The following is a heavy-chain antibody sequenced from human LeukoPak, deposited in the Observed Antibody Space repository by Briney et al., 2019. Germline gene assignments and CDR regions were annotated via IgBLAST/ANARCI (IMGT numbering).Heavy chain of an antibody. D-gene: IGHD3-10*01. Sequence: GESLKISCKGSGYSFTDYWIGWVRQMPGEGLQWMGIIYPDDSDIRYSPSFQGQVTISADKSIITAYLQWSSLKASDTAMYYCARHGRGSRSPNAFDIWGQGTMVAVSS. CDR2: IYPDDSDI. J-gene: IGHJ3*02. CDR1: GYSFTDYW. CDR3: ARHGRGSRSPNAFDI. V-gene: IGHV5-51*01.